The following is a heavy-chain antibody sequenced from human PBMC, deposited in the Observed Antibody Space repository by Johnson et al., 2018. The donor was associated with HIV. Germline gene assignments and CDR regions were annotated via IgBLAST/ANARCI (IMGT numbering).Heavy chain of an antibody. J-gene: IGHJ3*02. D-gene: IGHD6-13*01. CDR3: AKDLFSAAAGTRNAFDI. V-gene: IGHV3-30*02. CDR2: TQYDGNNK. Sequence: QVQLVESRGGLVHPGGSLRLSCAASGFSFSSYGIHWVRQAPGKGLEWVAFTQYDGNNKYYTDSVKGRFTISRDNSKNTLYLQMNSLRAEDPAVYYCAKDLFSAAAGTRNAFDIWGQGTMVTVSS. CDR1: GFSFSSYG.